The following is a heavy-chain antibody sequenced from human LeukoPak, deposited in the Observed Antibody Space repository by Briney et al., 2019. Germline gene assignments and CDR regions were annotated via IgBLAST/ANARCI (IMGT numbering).Heavy chain of an antibody. CDR2: IIPIFGTA. CDR3: ARGPRSMVRGVIMDY. V-gene: IGHV1-69*01. J-gene: IGHJ4*02. D-gene: IGHD3-10*01. Sequence: GSSVKVSCKASGGTFSSYAISWVRQAPGQGLEWMGGIIPIFGTANYAQKFQGRVTITADESTSTAYMELSSLRSEDTAVSYCARGPRSMVRGVIMDYWGQGTLVTVSS. CDR1: GGTFSSYA.